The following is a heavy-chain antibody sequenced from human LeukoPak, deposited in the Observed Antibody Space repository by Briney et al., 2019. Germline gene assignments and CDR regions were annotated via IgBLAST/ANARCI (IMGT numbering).Heavy chain of an antibody. J-gene: IGHJ4*02. CDR2: ISSSSSYI. D-gene: IGHD3-3*01. Sequence: GGSLRLSCAVSGFTFSSYSMSWVSQAPGKGLEWVSSISSSSSYIYYADSVKGRFTISRDNAKNSLYLQMNSLRAEDTAVYYCARDYDFWSGLDCWGQGTLVTVSS. CDR1: GFTFSSYS. V-gene: IGHV3-21*01. CDR3: ARDYDFWSGLDC.